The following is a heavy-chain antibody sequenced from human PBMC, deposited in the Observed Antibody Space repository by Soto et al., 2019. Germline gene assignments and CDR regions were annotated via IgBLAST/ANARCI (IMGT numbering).Heavy chain of an antibody. CDR3: VKNGAKYDFWSGHPV. CDR2: ISSNGGST. J-gene: IGHJ4*02. D-gene: IGHD3-3*01. Sequence: GWSLRLSCSASGFTFSSYAMHWVRQAPGKGLEYVSAISSNGGSTYYADSVKGRFTISRDNSKNTLYLQMSSLRAEDTAVYYCVKNGAKYDFWSGHPVWGQGTLVTVSS. V-gene: IGHV3-64D*06. CDR1: GFTFSSYA.